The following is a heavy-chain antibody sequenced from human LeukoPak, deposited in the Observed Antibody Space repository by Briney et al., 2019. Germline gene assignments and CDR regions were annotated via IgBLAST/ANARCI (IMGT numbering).Heavy chain of an antibody. V-gene: IGHV5-51*01. D-gene: IGHD6-19*01. Sequence: GESLKISCKGSGYKSTSYWIGWVRQMPGKGLEWMGLIFPGDSDTRYSPSFQGQVTISADKSISTAYLQWTSLKASDTAMYYCARQPRYRSGWYEDNWGQGTLVTVSS. CDR2: IFPGDSDT. CDR3: ARQPRYRSGWYEDN. J-gene: IGHJ4*02. CDR1: GYKSTSYW.